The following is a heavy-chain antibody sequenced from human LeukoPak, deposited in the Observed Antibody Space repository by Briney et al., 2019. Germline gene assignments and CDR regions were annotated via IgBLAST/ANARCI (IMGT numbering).Heavy chain of an antibody. V-gene: IGHV4-4*02. D-gene: IGHD1-1*01. Sequence: PSGTLSLTCAVSGDSISSSTWWNWVRQPPGKGLEWIGEIYHSGSTNSNPSLKSRVIISVDKTKNQFSLKLNSVTAADTAMYYCARGHNENRYKSTIDIWGQGTMVTVSS. J-gene: IGHJ3*02. CDR2: IYHSGST. CDR3: ARGHNENRYKSTIDI. CDR1: GDSISSSTW.